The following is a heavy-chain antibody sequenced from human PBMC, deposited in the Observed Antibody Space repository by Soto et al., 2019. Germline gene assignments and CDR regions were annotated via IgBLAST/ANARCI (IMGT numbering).Heavy chain of an antibody. CDR2: IYHSGST. D-gene: IGHD2-2*01. CDR1: GGSISSGGYS. CDR3: ARDYCISSSCEGGV. Sequence: SETLSLTCSVSGGSISSGGYSWSWIRQPPGKGLEWIGYIYHSGSTYYNPSLKSRVTISVDRSKNQFSLKLSSVTAADTAVYYCARDYCISSSCEGGVWGQGTTVTVSS. J-gene: IGHJ6*02. V-gene: IGHV4-30-2*01.